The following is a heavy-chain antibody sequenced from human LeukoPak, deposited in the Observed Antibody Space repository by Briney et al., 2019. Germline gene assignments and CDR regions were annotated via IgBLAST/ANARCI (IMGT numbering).Heavy chain of an antibody. CDR3: ARGDLKDSSSWYDRLDP. V-gene: IGHV1-69*05. D-gene: IGHD6-13*01. J-gene: IGHJ5*02. CDR2: SIPMYDTA. Sequence: SVKVSCKFSGGSFSNYAISWVRQAPGQGLEWMGASIPMYDTANYAQKFQGRVTVTTDESTSTAYMELSSLRSEDTAVYFCARGDLKDSSSWYDRLDPWGQGTLVTVSS. CDR1: GGSFSNYA.